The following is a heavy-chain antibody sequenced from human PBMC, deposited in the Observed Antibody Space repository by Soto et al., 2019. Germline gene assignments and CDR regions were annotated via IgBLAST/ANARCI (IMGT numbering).Heavy chain of an antibody. CDR3: ARGGGSSGWTTYDY. CDR2: IGTAGDT. V-gene: IGHV3-13*01. CDR1: GFTFSSYD. D-gene: IGHD6-19*01. J-gene: IGHJ4*02. Sequence: GGSLRLSCAASGFTFSSYDMHWVRQATGKGQEWVSAIGTAGDTYYPGSVKGRFTISRENAKNSLYLQMNSLRAGDTVVFYCARGGGSSGWTTYDYWGQGTLVTVSS.